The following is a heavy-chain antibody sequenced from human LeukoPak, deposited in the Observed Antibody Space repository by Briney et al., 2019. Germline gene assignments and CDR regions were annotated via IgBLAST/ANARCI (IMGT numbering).Heavy chain of an antibody. CDR3: AKSDGGTSWLY. CDR1: GFTFSSYW. Sequence: SGGSLRLSCTGSGFTFSSYWISWVRQAPGKGLEWVANINQDGSRRHYVDSVRGRFTISRDNAKNSVYLQLNGLRVEDTALYYCAKSDGGTSWLYWGQGALVTVSS. V-gene: IGHV3-7*03. D-gene: IGHD3-22*01. CDR2: INQDGSRR. J-gene: IGHJ4*02.